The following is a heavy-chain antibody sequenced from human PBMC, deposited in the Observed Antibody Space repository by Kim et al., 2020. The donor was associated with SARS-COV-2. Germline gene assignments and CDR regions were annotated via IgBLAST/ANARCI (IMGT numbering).Heavy chain of an antibody. CDR3: ARAFGDYPRYYYGMDV. D-gene: IGHD4-17*01. Sequence: KFHGRVTLTRNTSISTAYMELSSLRSEDTAVYYCARAFGDYPRYYYGMDVWGQGTTVTVSS. V-gene: IGHV1-8*01. J-gene: IGHJ6*02.